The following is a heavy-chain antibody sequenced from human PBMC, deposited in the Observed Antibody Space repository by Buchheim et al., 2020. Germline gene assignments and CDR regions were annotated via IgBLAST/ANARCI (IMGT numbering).Heavy chain of an antibody. CDR2: INHSGST. V-gene: IGHV4-34*01. Sequence: QVQLQQWGAGLLKPSETLSLTCAVYGGSFSGYYWSWIRQPPGKGLEWIGEINHSGSTNYNPSLKSRVTISVDTSKNQFSLKLSSVTAADTAVYYCARVADSSGYYGWYFDLWGRGTL. CDR3: ARVADSSGYYGWYFDL. D-gene: IGHD3-22*01. CDR1: GGSFSGYY. J-gene: IGHJ2*01.